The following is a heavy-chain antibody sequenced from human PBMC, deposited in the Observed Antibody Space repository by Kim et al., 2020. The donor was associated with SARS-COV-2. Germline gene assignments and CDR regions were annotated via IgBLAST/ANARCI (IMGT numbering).Heavy chain of an antibody. CDR3: AKVFSSSVVGSPDY. D-gene: IGHD1-26*01. CDR1: GFTFSSYG. V-gene: IGHV3-33*06. Sequence: GGSLRLSCAASGFTFSSYGMHWVRQAPGKGLEWVAVIWYDGSNKYYADSVKGRFTISRDNSKNTLYLQMNSLRAEDTAVYYCAKVFSSSVVGSPDYWGQGTLVTVSS. J-gene: IGHJ4*02. CDR2: IWYDGSNK.